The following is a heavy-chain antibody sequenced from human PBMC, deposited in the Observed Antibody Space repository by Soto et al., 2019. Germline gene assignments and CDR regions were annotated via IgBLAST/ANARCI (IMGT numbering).Heavy chain of an antibody. V-gene: IGHV3-23*01. J-gene: IGHJ3*02. D-gene: IGHD6-19*01. CDR3: ANETYSSGWYGDAFDI. Sequence: PGGSLRLSCAASGFTFSSYAMSWVRQAPGKGLEWVSAISGSGGSTYYADSVKGRFTISRDNSKNTLYLQMNSLRAEDTAVYYCANETYSSGWYGDAFDIWGQGTMVTVSS. CDR2: ISGSGGST. CDR1: GFTFSSYA.